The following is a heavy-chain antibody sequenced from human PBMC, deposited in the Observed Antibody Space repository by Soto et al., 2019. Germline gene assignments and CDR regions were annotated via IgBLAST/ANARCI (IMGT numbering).Heavy chain of an antibody. CDR3: ARERKFDFWRKGLDV. Sequence: QAQLVQSGAEVRKPGASVKVSCKASGYTFTTYDINWVRQAPGQGLEGLGWMDPNSGSTGYAQNFQGRITMTRNIHRNTAHMELSSLQSEDTAVYYCARERKFDFWRKGLDVWGQGTTVTVSS. CDR1: GYTFTTYD. J-gene: IGHJ6*02. D-gene: IGHD3-3*01. CDR2: MDPNSGST. V-gene: IGHV1-8*01.